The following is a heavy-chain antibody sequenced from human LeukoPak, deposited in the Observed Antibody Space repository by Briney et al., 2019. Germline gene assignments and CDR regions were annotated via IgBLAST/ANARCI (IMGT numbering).Heavy chain of an antibody. Sequence: SETLSLTCTVSGGSISSGDYSWSWIRQPPGKGLEWIGYIYYSGSTYYNPSLKSRVTISVDTPKNQFSLKLSSVTAAVTAVYYCATRSNWFDPWGQGTLVTVSS. J-gene: IGHJ5*02. CDR3: ATRSNWFDP. CDR1: GGSISSGDYS. V-gene: IGHV4-30-4*01. CDR2: IYYSGST.